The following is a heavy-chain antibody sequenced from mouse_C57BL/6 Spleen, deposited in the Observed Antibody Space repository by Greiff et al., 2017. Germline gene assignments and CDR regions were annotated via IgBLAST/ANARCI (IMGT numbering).Heavy chain of an antibody. CDR2: INYDGSST. D-gene: IGHD2-1*01. J-gene: IGHJ2*01. V-gene: IGHV5-16*01. CDR1: GFTFSDYY. Sequence: EVQVVESEGGLVQPGSSMKLSCTASGFTFSDYYMAWVRQVPEKGLEWVANINYDGSSTYYLDSLKSRFIISRDNAKNILYLQMSSLKSEDTATYYCARDGDYGNYLDYWGQGTTLTVSS. CDR3: ARDGDYGNYLDY.